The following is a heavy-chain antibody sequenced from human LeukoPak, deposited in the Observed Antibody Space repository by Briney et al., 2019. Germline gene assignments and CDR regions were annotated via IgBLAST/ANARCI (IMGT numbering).Heavy chain of an antibody. V-gene: IGHV3-23*01. Sequence: PGGSLRLSCAASGFTFSSYAMSWVRQAPGKGLEWVSAISGSGGSTYYADSVKGRFTISRDNSKNTLYLQMNSLRAEDTAVYYCAKGWFRIAVAATLLWFDPWGQGTLVTVSS. D-gene: IGHD6-19*01. J-gene: IGHJ5*02. CDR1: GFTFSSYA. CDR3: AKGWFRIAVAATLLWFDP. CDR2: ISGSGGST.